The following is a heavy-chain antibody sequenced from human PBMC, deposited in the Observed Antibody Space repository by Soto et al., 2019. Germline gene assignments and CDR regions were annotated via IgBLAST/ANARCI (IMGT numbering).Heavy chain of an antibody. V-gene: IGHV3-23*01. Sequence: GGSLRLSCAASAFTFNNYAMSWVRQAPGKGLEWVSGIGGSGRTTYYADSVKGRFTISRDNSNNTLFLQMNSLRAEDTAVYYCAKSRYSDSSGDFYDYWGQGTLVTVS. CDR3: AKSRYSDSSGDFYDY. J-gene: IGHJ4*02. CDR1: AFTFNNYA. CDR2: IGGSGRTT. D-gene: IGHD3-22*01.